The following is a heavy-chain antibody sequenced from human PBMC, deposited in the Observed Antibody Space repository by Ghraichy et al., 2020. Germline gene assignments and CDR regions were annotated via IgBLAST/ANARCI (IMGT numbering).Heavy chain of an antibody. V-gene: IGHV3-23*01. CDR2: LSGGGGTT. D-gene: IGHD1-7*01. Sequence: GGSLRLSCAASGFAFSTYAMGWVRQAPGKGLEWVSGLSGGGGTTYYADSVKGRLTISRDNSKNTLYLQMSSLRAEDTAVYYCAKWGDGWGTTSPPDYWGQGTLVTVSS. J-gene: IGHJ4*02. CDR1: GFAFSTYA. CDR3: AKWGDGWGTTSPPDY.